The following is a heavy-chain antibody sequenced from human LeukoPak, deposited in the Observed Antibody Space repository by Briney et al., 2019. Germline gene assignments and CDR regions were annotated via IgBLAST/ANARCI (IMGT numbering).Heavy chain of an antibody. J-gene: IGHJ4*02. CDR1: GYTFTNYG. Sequence: ASVKVSCKASGYTFTNYGISWVRQAPGQGLEWMGWISAYNGNTSYAQKLQGRVTMTTDTSTSTAYMELRSLRSDDTAVYYCARVGEYCNGTSCLDYWGQGTLVTVSS. V-gene: IGHV1-18*01. D-gene: IGHD2-2*01. CDR3: ARVGEYCNGTSCLDY. CDR2: ISAYNGNT.